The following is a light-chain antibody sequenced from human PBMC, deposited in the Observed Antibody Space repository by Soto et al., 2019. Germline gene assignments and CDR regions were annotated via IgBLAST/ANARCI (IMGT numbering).Light chain of an antibody. CDR3: CSYTSSTSAV. J-gene: IGLJ2*01. V-gene: IGLV2-14*01. CDR1: SSDVGRYNY. Sequence: QSALTQPASVSGSPGQSITISCTGTSSDVGRYNYVSWFQQHPGKAPKLMIFEVSTRPSGVSNRFSGSKSGNTASLTISGLQIEDEADYYCCSYTSSTSAVFGGWTKLTVL. CDR2: EVS.